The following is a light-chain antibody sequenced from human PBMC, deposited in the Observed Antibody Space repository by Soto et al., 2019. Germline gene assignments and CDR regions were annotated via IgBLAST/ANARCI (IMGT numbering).Light chain of an antibody. CDR1: QSVSSSF. Sequence: EIVLTQSPGTLSLSPGDRATLSCRASQSVSSSFLAWYQQKPGQAPRLLIYGASSRATGIADRFSGSGSGTDFTLTISRLEPEDFAVYFCHQYGSSPSTFGQGTKVEI. CDR2: GAS. V-gene: IGKV3-20*01. J-gene: IGKJ1*01. CDR3: HQYGSSPST.